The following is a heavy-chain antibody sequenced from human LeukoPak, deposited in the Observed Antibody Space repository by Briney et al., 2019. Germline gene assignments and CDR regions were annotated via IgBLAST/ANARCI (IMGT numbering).Heavy chain of an antibody. CDR1: GFTFSSYS. CDR2: ISSSSSYI. CDR3: ARDYDFWSGYYIWLDP. V-gene: IGHV3-21*01. D-gene: IGHD3-3*01. J-gene: IGHJ5*02. Sequence: GGSLRLSCAASGFTFSSYSMNWVRQAPGKGLEWVSSISSSSSYIYYADSVKGRFTISRDNAKNSLYLQMNSLRAEDTAVYYCARDYDFWSGYYIWLDPWGQGTLVTVSS.